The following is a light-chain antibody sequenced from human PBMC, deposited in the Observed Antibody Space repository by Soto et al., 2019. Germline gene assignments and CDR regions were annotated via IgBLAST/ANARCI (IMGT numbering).Light chain of an antibody. CDR1: QSVSTNY. CDR3: HQYASTPFT. CDR2: GAS. Sequence: EIVLTQSPGTLSLSPGDRATLSCRASQSVSTNYLAWYQQKLGQAPRLLIYGASSRATGIPDRFSGNGSGTDFTLTISRLAPEDFAVYYCHQYASTPFTFGPGTKVDIK. V-gene: IGKV3-20*01. J-gene: IGKJ3*01.